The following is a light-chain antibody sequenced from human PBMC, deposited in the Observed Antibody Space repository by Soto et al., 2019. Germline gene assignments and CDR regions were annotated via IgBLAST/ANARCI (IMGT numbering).Light chain of an antibody. CDR3: TSYTSSSTLV. Sequence: QSALTQPASVSGSPGQSITISCTGTSSDVGAYDFVSWYQQHPGKTPKLMIYEVSFRPSGVSTRFSGSKSGNTASLTISGLQADDEADYYCTSYTSSSTLVFGGGTKVTVL. CDR1: SSDVGAYDF. J-gene: IGLJ2*01. CDR2: EVS. V-gene: IGLV2-14*01.